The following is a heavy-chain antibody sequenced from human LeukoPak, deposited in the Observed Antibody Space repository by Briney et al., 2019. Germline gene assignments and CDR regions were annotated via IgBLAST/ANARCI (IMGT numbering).Heavy chain of an antibody. CDR2: IYSGTST. J-gene: IGHJ4*02. CDR3: ATASNYYDSSGYYYVRDGYFDY. Sequence: GGSLRLSCAASGFTFSSYAMSWVRQAPGKGLEWVSLIYSGTSTYYADSVKGRFTISSDNPKNTLYLQMNSLRAEDTAVYYCATASNYYDSSGYYYVRDGYFDYWGQGTLVTVSS. V-gene: IGHV3-23*03. D-gene: IGHD3-22*01. CDR1: GFTFSSYA.